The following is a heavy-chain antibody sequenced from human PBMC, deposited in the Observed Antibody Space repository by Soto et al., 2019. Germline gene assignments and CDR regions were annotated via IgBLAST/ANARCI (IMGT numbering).Heavy chain of an antibody. J-gene: IGHJ4*02. CDR1: GVTFSSYG. V-gene: IGHV3-30*18. D-gene: IGHD3-22*01. CDR3: AKDTFNYYDSSGYYYFDY. Sequence: QVQLVESGGGVVQPGRSLRLSCAASGVTFSSYGMHWVRQAPGKGLEWVAVISYDGSNKYYADSVKGRFTISRDNSKNTLYLQMNSLRAEDTAVYYCAKDTFNYYDSSGYYYFDYWGQGTLVTVSS. CDR2: ISYDGSNK.